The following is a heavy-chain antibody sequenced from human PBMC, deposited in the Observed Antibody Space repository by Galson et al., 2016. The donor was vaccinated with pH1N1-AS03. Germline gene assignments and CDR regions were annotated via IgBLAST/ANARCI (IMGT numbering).Heavy chain of an antibody. CDR3: AKERNRIIDS. CDR2: FSWDGVTT. Sequence: SLRLSSAASGFTFHDYTMHWVRQVPGKGLEWVSLFSWDGVTTFYADSVKGRFAISRDNSQNSLYLQMNSLRIEDTAFYYCAKERNRIIDSWGQGTLVTVSS. D-gene: IGHD2-15*01. V-gene: IGHV3-43*01. CDR1: GFTFHDYT. J-gene: IGHJ4*02.